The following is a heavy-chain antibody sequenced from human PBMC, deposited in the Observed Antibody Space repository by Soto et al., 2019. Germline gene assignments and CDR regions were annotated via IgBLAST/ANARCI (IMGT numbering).Heavy chain of an antibody. J-gene: IGHJ4*02. D-gene: IGHD3-3*01. V-gene: IGHV3-15*07. Sequence: EVQLVESGGGLVKPGGSLRLSCAASGFTFSNAWMNWVRQAPGKGLEWGGRIKSKTDGGTTDYAAPVKGRFTSSSDDSKNTLYLQMNSLKPEDTAVYYCTTEPKTAGPLEWQVPRLDYWGQGTMVTVSS. CDR2: IKSKTDGGTT. CDR1: GFTFSNAW. CDR3: TTEPKTAGPLEWQVPRLDY.